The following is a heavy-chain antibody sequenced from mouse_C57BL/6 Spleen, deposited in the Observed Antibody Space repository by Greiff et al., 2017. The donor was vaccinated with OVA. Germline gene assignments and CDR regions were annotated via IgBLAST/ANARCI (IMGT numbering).Heavy chain of an antibody. CDR3: ARSTMDRGWYFDV. D-gene: IGHD2-1*01. Sequence: HLNYSFSYLLKPVASVKLSCTASGFNIKDYYMHWVKQRTEQGLEWIGRIDPEDGETKYAPKFQGKATITADTSSNTAYLQLSSLTSEDTAVYYCARSTMDRGWYFDVWGTGTTVTVSS. CDR2: IDPEDGET. CDR1: GFNIKDYY. V-gene: IGHV14-2*01. J-gene: IGHJ1*03.